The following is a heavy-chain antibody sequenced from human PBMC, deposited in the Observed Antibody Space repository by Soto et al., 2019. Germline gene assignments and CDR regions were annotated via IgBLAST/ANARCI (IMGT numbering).Heavy chain of an antibody. V-gene: IGHV4-30-4*01. CDR2: ISYRGST. J-gene: IGHJ5*02. Sequence: QVQLQESGPGLVEPSQTLSLTCAVSGDSISSRDYFWSWIRQPPGKGLEWIGYISYRGSTSYNPSVASRATISMDTPKNHFSLRLNSVTAADTAVYYCAGGCCSSGRCHWFDPWGQGTLVTVSS. D-gene: IGHD2-15*01. CDR3: AGGCCSSGRCHWFDP. CDR1: GDSISSRDYF.